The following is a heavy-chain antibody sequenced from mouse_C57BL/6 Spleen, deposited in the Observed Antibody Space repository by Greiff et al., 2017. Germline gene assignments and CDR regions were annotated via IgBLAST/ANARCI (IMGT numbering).Heavy chain of an antibody. D-gene: IGHD4-1*02. CDR3: ASTGTFDY. CDR1: GYTFTSYT. CDR2: INPSSGYT. V-gene: IGHV1-4*01. J-gene: IGHJ2*01. Sequence: VQLQESGAELARPGASVKMSCKASGYTFTSYTMHWVKQRPGQGLEWIGYINPSSGYTKYNQKFKDKATLTADKSSSTAYMQLSSLTSEDSAVYYCASTGTFDYWGQGTTLTVSS.